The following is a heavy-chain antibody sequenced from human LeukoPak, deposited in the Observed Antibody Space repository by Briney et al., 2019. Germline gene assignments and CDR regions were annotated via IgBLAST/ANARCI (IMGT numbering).Heavy chain of an antibody. CDR2: ISGSGGST. D-gene: IGHD2-21*02. J-gene: IGHJ4*02. CDR1: GFTFSSYA. Sequence: PGGSLRLSCAASGFTFSSYAMSWVRQAPGRGLEWVSAISGSGGSTYYADSVKGRFTISRDNSKNTLYLQMNSLRAEDTAVYYCAKSALRVVTATLDYWGQGTLVTVSS. CDR3: AKSALRVVTATLDY. V-gene: IGHV3-23*01.